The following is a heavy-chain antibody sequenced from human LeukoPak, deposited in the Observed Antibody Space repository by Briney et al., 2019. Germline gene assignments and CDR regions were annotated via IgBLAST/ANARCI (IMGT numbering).Heavy chain of an antibody. CDR1: GGSISSYY. V-gene: IGHV4-59*01. D-gene: IGHD2-21*02. CDR3: AKTARRSGYFDI. J-gene: IGHJ3*02. CDR2: IYYSGST. Sequence: SETLSLTCTVSGGSISSYYWSWIRQPPGKGLEWLWYIYYSGSTNYNPSLKRRVTISVATSKNQFSLTLHSLPAPHTAVYYSAKTARRSGYFDIWGQGTMVTVSS.